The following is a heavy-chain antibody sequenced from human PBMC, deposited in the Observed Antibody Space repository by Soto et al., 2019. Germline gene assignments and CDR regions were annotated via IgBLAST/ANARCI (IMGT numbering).Heavy chain of an antibody. CDR2: ISYSGST. V-gene: IGHV4-30-4*01. CDR1: GGSVSSGDNY. D-gene: IGHD2-2*02. J-gene: IGHJ3*02. Sequence: QVQLHESGPGLVKPSQTLSLTCTVSGGSVSSGDNYWSWIRQPPGKGLEWIGYISYSGSTHYNPSLKSRVTISVDTSKNQFSLNLNSVTDADTAVYFCARDRKFCSSTSCYTEAFDIWGQGTLVTVSS. CDR3: ARDRKFCSSTSCYTEAFDI.